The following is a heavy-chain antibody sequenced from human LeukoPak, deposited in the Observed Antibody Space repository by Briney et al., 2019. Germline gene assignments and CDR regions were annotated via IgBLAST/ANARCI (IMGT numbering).Heavy chain of an antibody. CDR2: IYYSGGT. CDR3: ARDSSGGYFFDY. J-gene: IGHJ4*02. Sequence: SETLSLTCTVSGDSIGNSYWWTWIRQPPGKGLEWIGYIYYSGGTNYNPSLKSRVTISIDTSKNQFSLNLNSVTAADTAVYYCARDSSGGYFFDYWGQGTLVTVSS. V-gene: IGHV4-59*01. D-gene: IGHD3-10*01. CDR1: GDSIGNSY.